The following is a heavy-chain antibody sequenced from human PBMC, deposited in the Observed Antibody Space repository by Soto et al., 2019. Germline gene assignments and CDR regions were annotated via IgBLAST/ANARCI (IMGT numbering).Heavy chain of an antibody. CDR2: IYYSGST. Sequence: PSETLSLTCTVSGGSISSYYWSWIRQPPGKGLEWIGYIYYSGSTNYNPSLKSRVTISVDTSKNQFSLKLSSVTAADTAVYYCARLEYYDFWSGYLVSWFDPWGQGALVTVSS. D-gene: IGHD3-3*01. CDR1: GGSISSYY. J-gene: IGHJ5*02. V-gene: IGHV4-59*08. CDR3: ARLEYYDFWSGYLVSWFDP.